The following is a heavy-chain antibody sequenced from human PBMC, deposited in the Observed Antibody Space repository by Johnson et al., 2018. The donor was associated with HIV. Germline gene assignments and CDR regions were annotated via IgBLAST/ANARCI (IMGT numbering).Heavy chain of an antibody. CDR2: IGTAGDT. D-gene: IGHD1-1*01. CDR3: AKDLWERNYADAFDI. J-gene: IGHJ3*02. CDR1: GFTFSSYD. Sequence: VQLLESGGGLVQPGGSLRLSCAASGFTFSSYDMHWVRQATGKGLEWVSAIGTAGDTYYPGSVKGRFIISRENAKNTLYLQMNSLRAEDTAVYYCAKDLWERNYADAFDIWGQGTMVTVSS. V-gene: IGHV3-13*01.